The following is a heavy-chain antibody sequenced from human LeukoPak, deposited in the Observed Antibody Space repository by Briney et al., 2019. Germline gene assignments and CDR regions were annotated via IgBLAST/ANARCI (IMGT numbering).Heavy chain of an antibody. V-gene: IGHV3-48*02. CDR3: ARSTYYYDSSGYLYPSFFDY. Sequence: GGSLRLACAASGFTFSSYSMNWVRQAPGKGLEWVSYISRTSHTIYYADSVKGRFTISRDNAKNSLYLQMNSLRDEDTAVYYCARSTYYYDSSGYLYPSFFDYWGQGNLVTVSS. J-gene: IGHJ4*02. D-gene: IGHD3-22*01. CDR1: GFTFSSYS. CDR2: ISRTSHTI.